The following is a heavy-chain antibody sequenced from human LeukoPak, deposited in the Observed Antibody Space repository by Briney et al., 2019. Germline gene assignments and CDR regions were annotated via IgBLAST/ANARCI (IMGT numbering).Heavy chain of an antibody. CDR1: GFTFSSYW. Sequence: GGSLRLSCAASGFTFSSYWMSWVRQAPGKGLEWVANIKQDGSEKYYVDSVKGRFTISRDNAKNSLNLQMNSLRAEDTAVYYCARDALYSGYDYSDYWGQGTLVTVSS. J-gene: IGHJ4*02. CDR3: ARDALYSGYDYSDY. D-gene: IGHD5-12*01. CDR2: IKQDGSEK. V-gene: IGHV3-7*01.